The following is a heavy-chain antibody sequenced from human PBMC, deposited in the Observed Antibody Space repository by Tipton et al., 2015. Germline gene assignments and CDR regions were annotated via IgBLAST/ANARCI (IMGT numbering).Heavy chain of an antibody. CDR1: GVSISSTGYY. CDR2: IYSSATT. J-gene: IGHJ4*02. Sequence: TLSLTCTVSGVSISSTGYYWNWIRQSPGKGLEWIGYIYSSATTSYSSALRSRVTISVDTSKNQFSLNLRSVTAADTAVYFCAKTHGAYDWYLDHWGQGTLVTVSS. CDR3: AKTHGAYDWYLDH. V-gene: IGHV4-61*08. D-gene: IGHD5-12*01.